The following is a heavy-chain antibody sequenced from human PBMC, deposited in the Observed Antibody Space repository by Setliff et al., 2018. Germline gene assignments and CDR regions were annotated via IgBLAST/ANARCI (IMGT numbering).Heavy chain of an antibody. D-gene: IGHD6-19*01. J-gene: IGHJ6*03. CDR1: GDSISSGNW. Sequence: TLSLTCAVSGDSISSGNWWSWVRQPPEKGLEWIGEINHSGNTNYNPSLKSRVTISVDKSTNQFSLKLNSVTAADTAVYYCVRTDYSDGRYSMDVWGKGTTVTVS. V-gene: IGHV4-4*02. CDR2: INHSGNT. CDR3: VRTDYSDGRYSMDV.